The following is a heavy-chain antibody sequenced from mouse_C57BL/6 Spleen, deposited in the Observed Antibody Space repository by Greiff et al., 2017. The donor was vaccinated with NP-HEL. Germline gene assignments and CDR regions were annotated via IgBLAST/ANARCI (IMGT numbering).Heavy chain of an antibody. CDR3: ARSLYDYDDYFDY. D-gene: IGHD2-4*01. CDR2: IYPGSGST. CDR1: GYTFTSYW. Sequence: QVQLQQPGAELVKPGASVKMSCKASGYTFTSYWITWVKQRPGQGLEWIGDIYPGSGSTNYNEKFKSKATLTVDTSSSTAYMQLSSLTSGDSAVYYCARSLYDYDDYFDYWGQGTTLTVSS. J-gene: IGHJ2*01. V-gene: IGHV1-55*01.